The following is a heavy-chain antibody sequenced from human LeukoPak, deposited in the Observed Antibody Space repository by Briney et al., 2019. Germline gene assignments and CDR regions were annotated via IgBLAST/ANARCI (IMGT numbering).Heavy chain of an antibody. CDR2: ISGSGGST. CDR1: GFTFSSYA. V-gene: IGHV3-23*01. Sequence: PGGSLRLSCAASGFTFSSYAMSWVRQAPGKGLEWVSAISGSGGSTYYADSVKGRFTISRDNSKNTLYLQMNSLRAEDTAVYYCASQWLVNDAFDIWGQGTMVTVSS. CDR3: ASQWLVNDAFDI. D-gene: IGHD6-19*01. J-gene: IGHJ3*02.